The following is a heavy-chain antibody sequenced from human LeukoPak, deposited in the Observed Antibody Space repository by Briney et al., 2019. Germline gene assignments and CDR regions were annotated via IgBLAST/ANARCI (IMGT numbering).Heavy chain of an antibody. V-gene: IGHV4-61*01. Sequence: PSETLSLTCTVSGGSVSSGSYYWRWIRQPPGKGLEWSGYIYYSGSTNYNPSLKSRVTISVDTSKNQFSLKLSSVTAADTAVYYCARACITMVRGGFYGMDVWGKGTTVTVSS. CDR2: IYYSGST. CDR1: GGSVSSGSYY. CDR3: ARACITMVRGGFYGMDV. D-gene: IGHD3-10*01. J-gene: IGHJ6*04.